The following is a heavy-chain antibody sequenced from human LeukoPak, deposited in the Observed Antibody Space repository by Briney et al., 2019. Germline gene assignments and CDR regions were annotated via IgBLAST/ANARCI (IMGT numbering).Heavy chain of an antibody. V-gene: IGHV3-48*03. CDR2: ISSSGSTI. CDR1: GFTFSSYE. CDR3: ARDQTAYYYYGMDV. D-gene: IGHD5-18*01. J-gene: IGHJ6*02. Sequence: PGGSLRLSCAASGFTFSSYEMNWVRQAPGKGLEWVSYISSSGSTIYYADSVKGRFTISRDNAKNSLYLQMNSLRAEDTAVYYCARDQTAYYYYGMDVWSQGTTVTVSS.